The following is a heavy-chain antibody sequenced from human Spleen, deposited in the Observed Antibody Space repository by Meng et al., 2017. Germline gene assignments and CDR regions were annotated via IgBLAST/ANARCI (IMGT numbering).Heavy chain of an antibody. J-gene: IGHJ5*02. V-gene: IGHV4-39*01. CDR2: IGHSGIT. CDR1: GGPISTSGYY. Sequence: QPQLPESGPGLVQPSEALSLTCSVSGGPISTSGYYWGWIRQPPGKGLEWIGSIGHSGITYYTPSLKSRVTVSIDTSKSQFSLKLTSVTAADTAVYYCVRSSGWVRTGFDPWGQGTLVTVSS. D-gene: IGHD6-19*01. CDR3: VRSSGWVRTGFDP.